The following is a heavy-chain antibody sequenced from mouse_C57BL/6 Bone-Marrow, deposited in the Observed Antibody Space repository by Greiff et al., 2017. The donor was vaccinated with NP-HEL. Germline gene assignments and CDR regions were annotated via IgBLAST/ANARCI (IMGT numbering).Heavy chain of an antibody. CDR3: ARAGTKFAY. CDR2: IDPSDSYT. Sequence: QVQLQQPGAELVRPGTSVKLSCKASGYTFTSYWMHWVKQRPGQGLEWIGVIDPSDSYTNYNPKFKGKATLTVDTSSSTAYMQLSSLTSEDSAVYYCARAGTKFAYWGQGTLVTVSA. CDR1: GYTFTSYW. D-gene: IGHD4-1*01. V-gene: IGHV1-59*01. J-gene: IGHJ3*01.